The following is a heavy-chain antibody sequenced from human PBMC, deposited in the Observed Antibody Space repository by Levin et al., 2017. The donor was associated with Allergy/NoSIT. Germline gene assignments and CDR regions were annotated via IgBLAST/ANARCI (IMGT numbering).Heavy chain of an antibody. CDR3: AKRDIVVVPAANSYYGMDV. Sequence: ASVKVSCKASGYTFTSYDINWVRQATGQGLEWMGWMNPNSGNTGYAQKFQGRVTMTRNTSISTAYMELSSLRSEDTAVYYCAKRDIVVVPAANSYYGMDVWGQGTTVTVSS. J-gene: IGHJ6*02. D-gene: IGHD2-2*01. V-gene: IGHV1-8*01. CDR1: GYTFTSYD. CDR2: MNPNSGNT.